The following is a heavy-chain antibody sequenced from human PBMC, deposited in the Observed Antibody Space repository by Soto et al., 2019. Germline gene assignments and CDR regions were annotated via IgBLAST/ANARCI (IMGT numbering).Heavy chain of an antibody. Sequence: PGGSLRLSCAASGFTFSSYSMNWVRQAPGKGLEWVSSISSSSSYIYYADSVKGRFTISRDNAKNSLYLQMNSLRAEETAVYYCARDRLAARPVVGYYYMDVWGKGTTVTVSS. V-gene: IGHV3-21*01. J-gene: IGHJ6*03. CDR1: GFTFSSYS. CDR3: ARDRLAARPVVGYYYMDV. D-gene: IGHD6-6*01. CDR2: ISSSSSYI.